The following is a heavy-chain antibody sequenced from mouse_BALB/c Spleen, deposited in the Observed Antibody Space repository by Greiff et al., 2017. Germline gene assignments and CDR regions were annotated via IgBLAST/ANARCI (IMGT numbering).Heavy chain of an antibody. Sequence: VKVVESGPGLVAPSQSLSITCTVSGFSLTSYGVHWVRQPPGKGLEWLGVIWAGGSTNYNSALMSRLSISKDNSKSQVFLKMNSLQTDDTAMYYCARDVAYYGNYGFDYWGQGTTLTVSS. CDR1: GFSLTSYG. CDR3: ARDVAYYGNYGFDY. V-gene: IGHV2-9*02. D-gene: IGHD2-10*01. J-gene: IGHJ2*01. CDR2: IWAGGST.